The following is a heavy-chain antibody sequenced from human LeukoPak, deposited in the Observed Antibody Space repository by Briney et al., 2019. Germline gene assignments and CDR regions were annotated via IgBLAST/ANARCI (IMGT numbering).Heavy chain of an antibody. CDR2: IYTSGST. CDR1: GGSISSGSYY. Sequence: SQTLSLTCTVSGGSISSGSYYWSWTRQPAGKGLEWIGRIYTSGSTNYNPSLKSRVTISVDTSKNQFSLKLSSVTAADTAVYYCARDGFLESANWFDSWGQGTLVTVSS. CDR3: ARDGFLESANWFDS. V-gene: IGHV4-61*02. J-gene: IGHJ5*01. D-gene: IGHD3-3*01.